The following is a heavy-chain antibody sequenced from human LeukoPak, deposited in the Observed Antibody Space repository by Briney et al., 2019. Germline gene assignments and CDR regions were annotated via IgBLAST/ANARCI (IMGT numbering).Heavy chain of an antibody. CDR3: ARDRFGSYYTPYEY. D-gene: IGHD1-26*01. J-gene: IGHJ4*02. V-gene: IGHV1-18*01. CDR2: IDPYNGNT. Sequence: ASVKVSCKVSGYTFTSYGITWVRQAPGQGLEWMGGIDPYNGNTNYAQKFQGRVTMTTDTSTRTSYMELRSLRFDDTAVYFCARDRFGSYYTPYEYWGQGALVTVSS. CDR1: GYTFTSYG.